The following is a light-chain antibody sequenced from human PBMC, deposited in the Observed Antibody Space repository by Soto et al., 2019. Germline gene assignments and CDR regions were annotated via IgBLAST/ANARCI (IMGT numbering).Light chain of an antibody. CDR3: SSYTTSNTRQIV. CDR1: NSDVGGYNY. V-gene: IGLV2-14*03. CDR2: DVT. Sequence: QSVLTQPASESGSPGQSITISCTGTNSDVGGYNYVSWYQHHPGKAPKLIIYDVTNRPSGVSNPFSGSKSGNTASLTISGLQPEDEADYYCSSYTTSNTRQIVFGTGTKVTVL. J-gene: IGLJ1*01.